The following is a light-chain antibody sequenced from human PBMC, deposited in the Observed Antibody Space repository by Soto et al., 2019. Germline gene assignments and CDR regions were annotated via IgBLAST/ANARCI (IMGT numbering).Light chain of an antibody. CDR1: ESLSTY. V-gene: IGKV3-15*01. CDR2: GSS. CDR3: QSYNDWPFT. Sequence: EIVMTQSPATLSVSPGERVTLSCRASESLSTYLAWYQQKPGQAPSLLIYGSSTKATGIPARFSGSGSATDFTLTISRLQSEDFAVYYCQSYNDWPFTFGQGTKLEI. J-gene: IGKJ2*01.